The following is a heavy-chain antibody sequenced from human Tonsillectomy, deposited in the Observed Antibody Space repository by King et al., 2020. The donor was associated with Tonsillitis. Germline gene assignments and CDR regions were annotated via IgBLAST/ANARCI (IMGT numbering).Heavy chain of an antibody. Sequence: VQLVESGGGLVQPGGSLRLSCAASGFTFSSYEMNWVCQAPGKGLEWVSYISSSGSTIHYADSVKGRFTISRDNAKNALYLQMNSLRAEDTAVYYCARDQSVPVGANPHFDYWGQGTLVTVSS. V-gene: IGHV3-48*03. CDR2: ISSSGSTI. D-gene: IGHD1-26*01. J-gene: IGHJ4*02. CDR3: ARDQSVPVGANPHFDY. CDR1: GFTFSSYE.